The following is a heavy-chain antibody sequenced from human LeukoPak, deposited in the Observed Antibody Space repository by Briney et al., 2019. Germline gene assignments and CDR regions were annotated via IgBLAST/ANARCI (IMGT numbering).Heavy chain of an antibody. CDR3: AKYGNSGWVIDN. CDR2: IYYTGGT. D-gene: IGHD6-19*01. V-gene: IGHV4-59*08. J-gene: IGHJ4*02. CDR1: GGSIGSDY. Sequence: SETLSLTCTVSGGSIGSDYWTWIRQPPGKGLEYIGYIYYTGGTNYNPSLKSRVTISVDTSKNQISLKLSSVTAADTAVYFCAKYGNSGWVIDNWGQGTLVTVSS.